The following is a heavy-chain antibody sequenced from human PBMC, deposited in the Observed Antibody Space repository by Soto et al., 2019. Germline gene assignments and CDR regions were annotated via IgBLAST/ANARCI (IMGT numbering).Heavy chain of an antibody. J-gene: IGHJ4*02. CDR1: GFTFSSCI. CDR2: ASFDQTYK. CDR3: AREMRPSPFDY. Sequence: QVQLVESGGGVVQPGRSLRLSCTASGFTFSSCIVHWVRQAPGKGLEWVALASFDQTYKSYTDSVKGRFTISRDDSRNTVYLQMNSLRPEDTAIYYCAREMRPSPFDYWGQGTLVTVSS. V-gene: IGHV3-30-3*01.